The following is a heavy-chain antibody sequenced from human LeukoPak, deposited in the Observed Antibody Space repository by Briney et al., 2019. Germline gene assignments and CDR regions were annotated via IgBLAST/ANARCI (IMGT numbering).Heavy chain of an antibody. D-gene: IGHD6-19*01. CDR3: ARDLGYSSGSYDY. J-gene: IGHJ4*02. CDR2: INHSGSA. V-gene: IGHV4-34*01. CDR1: GGSFSGYY. Sequence: SETLSLTCAVYGGSFSGYYWSWIRQPPGKGLEWIGEINHSGSANYNPSLKSRVTISVDTSKNQFSLKLSSVTAADTAVYYCARDLGYSSGSYDYWGQGTLVTVSS.